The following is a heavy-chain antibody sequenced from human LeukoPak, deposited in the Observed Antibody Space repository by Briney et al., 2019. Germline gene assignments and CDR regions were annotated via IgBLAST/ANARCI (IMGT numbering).Heavy chain of an antibody. Sequence: QPGGSLRLSCAASGFTFSSFEMHWVRQAPGKGLEWVAVIWYDGSNKFYADSVKGRFTISRDNSKNTLYLQMNRLRAEDTAVYYCARDRAAADLDYWGQGTLVTVSS. V-gene: IGHV3-33*08. CDR3: ARDRAAADLDY. D-gene: IGHD6-13*01. J-gene: IGHJ4*02. CDR2: IWYDGSNK. CDR1: GFTFSSFE.